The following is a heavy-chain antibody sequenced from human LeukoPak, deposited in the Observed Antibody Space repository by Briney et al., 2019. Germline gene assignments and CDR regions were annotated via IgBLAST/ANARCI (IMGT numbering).Heavy chain of an antibody. CDR2: INPNSGGT. V-gene: IGHV1-2*02. J-gene: IGHJ6*02. Sequence: ASVKVSCKASGYTFTGYYMHWVRQAPGQGLEWMGWINPNSGGTNYAQKFQGRVTMTRDTSISTAYMELSSLRSEDTAVYYCARARSYSSSWVDYYYYGMDVWGQGTTVTVSS. CDR1: GYTFTGYY. D-gene: IGHD6-13*01. CDR3: ARARSYSSSWVDYYYYGMDV.